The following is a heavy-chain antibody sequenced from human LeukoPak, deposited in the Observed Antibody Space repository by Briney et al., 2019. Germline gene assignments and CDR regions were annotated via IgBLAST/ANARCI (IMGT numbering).Heavy chain of an antibody. D-gene: IGHD6-13*01. Sequence: ASVKVSCKASGYTFTSYAMRWVRQAPGQRLEWMGWINAGNGNTKYSQKFQGRVTITRDTSASTAYMELSSLRSEDTAVYYCARVYSSSWYCFDYWGQGTLVTVSS. CDR1: GYTFTSYA. CDR3: ARVYSSSWYCFDY. V-gene: IGHV1-3*01. CDR2: INAGNGNT. J-gene: IGHJ4*02.